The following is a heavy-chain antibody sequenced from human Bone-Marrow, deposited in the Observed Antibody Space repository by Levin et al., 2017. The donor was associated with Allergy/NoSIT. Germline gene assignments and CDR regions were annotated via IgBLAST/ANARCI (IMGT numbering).Heavy chain of an antibody. CDR3: ARLALMTPVTHGGHYYFMDV. Sequence: KPGGSLRLSCTVSRGSISNYYWSWIRQPPGKGLEWVGFIYYTGSTNYNPSLKSRVTISLDTSKNQFSLKLTSVTAADTAFYYCARLALMTPVTHGGHYYFMDVWGKGTTVTVSS. D-gene: IGHD4-17*01. CDR1: RGSISNYY. V-gene: IGHV4-59*08. J-gene: IGHJ6*03. CDR2: IYYTGST.